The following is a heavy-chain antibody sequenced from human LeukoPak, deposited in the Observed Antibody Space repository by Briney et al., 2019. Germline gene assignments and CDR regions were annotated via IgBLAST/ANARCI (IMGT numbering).Heavy chain of an antibody. Sequence: SETLSLTCTVSGGSISSYYWSWIRQPAGKGLEWIGRIYTSGSTNYNPSLKSRVTMSVDTSKHQFSLKLSSVTAADTAVYYCARVAYDILTDGWFDPWGQGTLVTVSS. J-gene: IGHJ5*02. V-gene: IGHV4-4*07. CDR1: GGSISSYY. D-gene: IGHD3-9*01. CDR2: IYTSGST. CDR3: ARVAYDILTDGWFDP.